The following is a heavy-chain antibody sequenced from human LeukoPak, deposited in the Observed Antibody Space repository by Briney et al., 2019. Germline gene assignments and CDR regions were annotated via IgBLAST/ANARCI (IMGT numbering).Heavy chain of an antibody. CDR1: GYTFTSYG. D-gene: IGHD3-22*01. J-gene: IGHJ4*02. CDR3: ARDYYHSSGYYDY. CDR2: INPSGGST. Sequence: ASVKVSCKASGYTFTSYGISWVRQAPGQGLEWMGIINPSGGSTSYAQEFQGRVTMTRDTSTSTVYMELSSLRSGDTAVYYCARDYYHSSGYYDYWGQGTLVTVSS. V-gene: IGHV1-46*01.